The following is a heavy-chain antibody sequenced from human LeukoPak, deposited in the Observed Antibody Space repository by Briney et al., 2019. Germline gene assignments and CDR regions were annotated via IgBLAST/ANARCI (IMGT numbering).Heavy chain of an antibody. D-gene: IGHD3-3*01. V-gene: IGHV1-2*06. CDR3: ARDFAMIFGVVIGFDL. CDR2: INPNSGGT. Sequence: ASVKVSCKASGYTFTGYYMHWVRQAPGQGLEWMGRINPNSGGTNYAQEFQGRVTMTRDTSISTAYMELSRLRSDDTAVYYCARDFAMIFGVVIGFDLWGRGTLVTVSS. CDR1: GYTFTGYY. J-gene: IGHJ2*01.